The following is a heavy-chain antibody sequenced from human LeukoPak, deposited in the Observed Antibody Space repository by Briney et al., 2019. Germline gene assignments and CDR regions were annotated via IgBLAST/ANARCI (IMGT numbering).Heavy chain of an antibody. V-gene: IGHV6-1*01. D-gene: IGHD6-19*01. Sequence: SQTLSLTCAISGDSVSSNSAAWNWIRQSPSRGLEWLGRTYYRSKWYNDYAVSVKSRITINPDTSKNQFSLQLNSVTPEDTAVYYCARGYSSGWSYYYYYHYYMDVWGKGTTVTVSS. CDR1: GDSVSSNSAA. J-gene: IGHJ6*03. CDR3: ARGYSSGWSYYYYYHYYMDV. CDR2: TYYRSKWYN.